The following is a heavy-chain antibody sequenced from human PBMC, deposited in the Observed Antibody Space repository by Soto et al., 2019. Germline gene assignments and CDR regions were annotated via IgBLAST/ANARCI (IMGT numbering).Heavy chain of an antibody. Sequence: SGGSLRLSCAASGLTVTNSAMNWVRQVPGKGLEWVSSISGSGAIPHYADSVKGRFSIFRDESNNTLYLQMNSLRAEDTAVYFCGVGRTPYYFDYWGQGALVTVSS. CDR3: GVGRTPYYFDY. CDR2: ISGSGAIP. D-gene: IGHD1-26*01. CDR1: GLTVTNSA. V-gene: IGHV3-23*01. J-gene: IGHJ4*02.